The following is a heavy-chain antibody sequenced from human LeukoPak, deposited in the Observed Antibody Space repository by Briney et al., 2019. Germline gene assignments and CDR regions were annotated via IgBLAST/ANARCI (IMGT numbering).Heavy chain of an antibody. CDR1: GFTFSSYE. CDR3: ARSADYLHDAFDI. V-gene: IGHV3-48*03. D-gene: IGHD4-11*01. Sequence: GGSLILSCAASGFTFSSYEMNWVRQAPGKGLEWVSYISSSGSTIYYADSVKGRFTISRDNAKNSLYLQMNSLRAEDTAVYYCARSADYLHDAFDIWGQGTMVTVSS. CDR2: ISSSGSTI. J-gene: IGHJ3*02.